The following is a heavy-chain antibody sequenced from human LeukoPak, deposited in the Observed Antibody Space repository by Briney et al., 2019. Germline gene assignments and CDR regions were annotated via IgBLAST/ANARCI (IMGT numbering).Heavy chain of an antibody. D-gene: IGHD1-26*01. V-gene: IGHV1-18*01. Sequence: GASVKVSCKATGYTLSNSGITWVRQAPGQGLEWMGWISAYNVNTNYAQKFQGRVTMTTDTSTSTAYMEVTRLRSDDTAVYYCASGVRWDFDYWGQGTLVTVSS. CDR1: GYTLSNSG. CDR2: ISAYNVNT. CDR3: ASGVRWDFDY. J-gene: IGHJ4*02.